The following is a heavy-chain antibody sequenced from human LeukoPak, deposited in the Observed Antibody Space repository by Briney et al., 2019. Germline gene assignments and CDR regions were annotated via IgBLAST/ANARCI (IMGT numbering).Heavy chain of an antibody. V-gene: IGHV1-46*01. CDR3: ARPRGKYYYDSSGYSNFDY. J-gene: IGHJ4*02. Sequence: PRASVKVSCKASGYTFTSYYMHWMRQAPGQGPEWMGIINPRGGSTDYAQKFQGRVTMTSDTSTSTVYMELHSLRSEDTAVYYCARPRGKYYYDSSGYSNFDYWGQGTLVTVSS. D-gene: IGHD3-22*01. CDR2: INPRGGST. CDR1: GYTFTSYY.